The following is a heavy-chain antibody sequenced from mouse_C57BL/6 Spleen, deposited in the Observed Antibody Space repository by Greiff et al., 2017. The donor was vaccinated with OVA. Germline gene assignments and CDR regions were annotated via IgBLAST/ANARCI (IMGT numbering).Heavy chain of an antibody. Sequence: VQLQQPGAELVRPGSSVKLSCKASGYTFTSYWMDWVKQRPGQGLEWIGNIYPSDSETHYNQKFKDKATLTVDKSSSTAYMQLSSLTSEDSAVYYCARSELGLGFAYWGQGTLVTVSA. CDR1: GYTFTSYW. CDR2: IYPSDSET. V-gene: IGHV1-61*01. J-gene: IGHJ3*01. CDR3: ARSELGLGFAY. D-gene: IGHD4-1*01.